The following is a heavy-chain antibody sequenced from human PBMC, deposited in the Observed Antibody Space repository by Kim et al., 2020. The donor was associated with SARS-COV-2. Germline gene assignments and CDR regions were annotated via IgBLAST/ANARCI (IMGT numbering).Heavy chain of an antibody. J-gene: IGHJ6*02. Sequence: ASVKVSCKASGYTFTSYGISWVRQAPGQGLEWMGWISAYNGNTNYAQKLQGRVTMTTDTSTSTAYMELRSLRSDDTAVYYCARQPYSGYGGGTAWYYYGMDVWGQGTTVTVSS. CDR1: GYTFTSYG. V-gene: IGHV1-18*04. CDR2: ISAYNGNT. CDR3: ARQPYSGYGGGTAWYYYGMDV. D-gene: IGHD5-12*01.